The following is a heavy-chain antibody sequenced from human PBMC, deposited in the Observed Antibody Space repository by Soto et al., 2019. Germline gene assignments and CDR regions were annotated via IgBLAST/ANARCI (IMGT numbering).Heavy chain of an antibody. CDR3: AREWTGPEGPDAVRYYYYGLDV. V-gene: IGHV1-69*01. J-gene: IGHJ6*02. CDR2: IIPVFGRT. Sequence: QVQLVQSGAEVKKPGSAVKVSCKASGGTFRSNPFSWVRQAPGQGLEWMGGIIPVFGRTNYPQKFQGRVTVTADESTSTVYMELSSLRSEDTAIYYCAREWTGPEGPDAVRYYYYGLDVWGQGTTVTVSS. CDR1: GGTFRSNP. D-gene: IGHD3-9*01.